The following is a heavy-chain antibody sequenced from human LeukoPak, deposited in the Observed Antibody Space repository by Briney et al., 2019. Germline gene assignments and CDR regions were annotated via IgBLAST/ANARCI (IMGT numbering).Heavy chain of an antibody. CDR2: IWYDGSNK. V-gene: IGHV3-30*02. D-gene: IGHD1-26*01. J-gene: IGHJ3*02. Sequence: GGSLRLSCAASGFTFSSYGMHWVRQAPGKGLEWVAVIWYDGSNKYYADSVKGRFTISRDNSKNTLYLQMNSLRAEDTAVYYCAKAKSGHPDAFDIWGQGTMVTVSS. CDR3: AKAKSGHPDAFDI. CDR1: GFTFSSYG.